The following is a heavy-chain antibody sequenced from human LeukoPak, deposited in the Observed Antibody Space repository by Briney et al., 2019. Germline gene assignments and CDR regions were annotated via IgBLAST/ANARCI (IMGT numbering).Heavy chain of an antibody. CDR1: GYTFTGYY. D-gene: IGHD3-16*01. CDR2: INPNSGGT. CDR3: AREKEGFGY. Sequence: ASVKVSCKASGYTFTGYYKHWVRQAPGQGLEWMGRINPNSGGTNYAQKFQGGVTMTRDTSINTAYMELSRLRSDDTAVYYCAREKEGFGYWGQGTLVTVSS. V-gene: IGHV1-2*06. J-gene: IGHJ4*02.